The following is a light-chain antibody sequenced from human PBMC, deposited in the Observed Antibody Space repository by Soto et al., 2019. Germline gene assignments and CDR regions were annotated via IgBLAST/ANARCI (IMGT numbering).Light chain of an antibody. J-gene: IGKJ5*01. Sequence: DVVITHSPLSLPVTLVHPASISFMSNQILVHSDGIAYFSWFQQRPGRSPRRLIYKVSNRDSGVPARFSGSGSGTDFELKISRVEAEDVAVYYCQLYSRSPRQINFGQGTRLEIK. CDR3: QLYSRSPRQIN. CDR2: KVS. V-gene: IGKV2-30*02. CDR1: QILVHSDGIAY.